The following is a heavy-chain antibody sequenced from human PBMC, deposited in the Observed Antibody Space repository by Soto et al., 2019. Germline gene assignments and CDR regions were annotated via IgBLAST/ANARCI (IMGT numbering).Heavy chain of an antibody. CDR2: ISAYNGNT. CDR3: ARALLRYFDWSPRELNWFDP. Sequence: GASVKVSCKASGYTFTSYGISWVRQAPGQGLEWMGWISAYNGNTNYAQKLQGRVTMTTDTSTSTVYMELSSLRSEDTAVYYCARALLRYFDWSPRELNWFDPWGQGTLVTVSS. D-gene: IGHD3-9*01. J-gene: IGHJ5*02. CDR1: GYTFTSYG. V-gene: IGHV1-18*01.